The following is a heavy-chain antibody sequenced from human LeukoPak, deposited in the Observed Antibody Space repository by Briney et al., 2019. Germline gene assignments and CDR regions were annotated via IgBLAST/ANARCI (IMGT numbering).Heavy chain of an antibody. CDR2: INYSGST. J-gene: IGHJ4*02. CDR3: ARVRTVGFLEWLLTFDY. V-gene: IGHV4-34*01. Sequence: SETLSLTCAVSGCSFSGYYWSWFRQPPGRGLEWIGEINYSGSTNYYPSLKSRVTISVDTSKNQFSLKLSSVTAADTAVYYCARVRTVGFLEWLLTFDYWGQGTLVTVSS. CDR1: GCSFSGYY. D-gene: IGHD3-3*01.